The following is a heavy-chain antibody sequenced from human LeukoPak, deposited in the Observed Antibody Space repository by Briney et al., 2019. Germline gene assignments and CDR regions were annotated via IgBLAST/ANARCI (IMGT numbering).Heavy chain of an antibody. CDR1: GGSISSGSYY. CDR2: IYYSGST. J-gene: IGHJ4*02. V-gene: IGHV4-61*09. D-gene: IGHD6-19*01. CDR3: ARSIAVAFHY. Sequence: SQTLSLTCTISGGSISSGSYYWSWIRQPAGKGLEWIGHIYYSGSTNYNPSLKSRVTISVDTSKNQFSLKLSSVTAADTAVYYCARSIAVAFHYWGQGTLVTVSS.